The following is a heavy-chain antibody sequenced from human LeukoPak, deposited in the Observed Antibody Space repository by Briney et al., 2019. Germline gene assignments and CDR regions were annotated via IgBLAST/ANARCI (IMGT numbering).Heavy chain of an antibody. CDR1: GFTFSCYS. Sequence: GGSLRLSCAASGFTFSCYSMNWVRQAPGKGLEWVSAISSSSSLLSYADSVKGRFIISRDNAKNSLYLQMNSLRAEDTAVYFCARDGGYSINWYLDYWGQGTLVTVSS. CDR3: ARDGGYSINWYLDY. CDR2: ISSSSSLL. J-gene: IGHJ4*02. D-gene: IGHD6-13*01. V-gene: IGHV3-21*01.